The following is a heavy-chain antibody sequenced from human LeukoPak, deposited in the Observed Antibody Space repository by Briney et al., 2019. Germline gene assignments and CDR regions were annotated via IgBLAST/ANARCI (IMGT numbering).Heavy chain of an antibody. J-gene: IGHJ3*01. V-gene: IGHV4-34*01. CDR2: INHSGST. CDR1: GGSFSGYY. CDR3: ARDRTRHEAFDL. Sequence: PSETLSLTCAVYGGSFSGYYWSWIRQPPGKGLEWIGEINHSGSTNYNPSPKSRVTISVDTSKNQFSLRLNSVTAADTAVYYCARDRTRHEAFDLWGQGTMVTVSS. D-gene: IGHD6-6*01.